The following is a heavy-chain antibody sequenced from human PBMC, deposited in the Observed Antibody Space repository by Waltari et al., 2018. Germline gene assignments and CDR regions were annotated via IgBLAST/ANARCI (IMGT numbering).Heavy chain of an antibody. D-gene: IGHD3-10*01. CDR1: SFNVSSYY. CDR2: LYHAGNT. Sequence: EVQLVESGGHFIQPGGSLRLSCAASSFNVSSYYMNWVRQAPGKGLEWVSILYHAGNTYYADSVKGRFTFSRDNSKNTLYLQMNSLRAEDTAVYYCARGNTKYGMDVWGQGTTVTVSS. J-gene: IGHJ6*02. V-gene: IGHV3-53*01. CDR3: ARGNTKYGMDV.